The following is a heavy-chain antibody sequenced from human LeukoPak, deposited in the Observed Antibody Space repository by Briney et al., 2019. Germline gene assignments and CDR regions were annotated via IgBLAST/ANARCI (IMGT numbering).Heavy chain of an antibody. Sequence: AGSLRLSCAASGFTFSTYWMHWVRQAPGKGLVWVSRINGDGSSSTYADSVKGRFTISRDNAKNTLYLQMNSLRTEDTAVYYCTRNPGMDVWGQGTTVTVSS. J-gene: IGHJ6*02. CDR1: GFTFSTYW. V-gene: IGHV3-74*01. CDR3: TRNPGMDV. CDR2: INGDGSSS.